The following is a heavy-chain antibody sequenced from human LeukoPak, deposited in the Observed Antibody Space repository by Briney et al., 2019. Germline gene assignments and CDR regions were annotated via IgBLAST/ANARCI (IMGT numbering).Heavy chain of an antibody. CDR2: INPSGGST. D-gene: IGHD6-19*01. Sequence: GASVKVSCKASGYTFTSYYMHWLRQAPGQGLEWMGIINPSGGSTSYAQKFQGRVTMTRDTSTSTVYMELSSLRSEDTAVYYCARPASGRWLVRADGELYLDYWGQGTLVTVSS. CDR3: ARPASGRWLVRADGELYLDY. J-gene: IGHJ4*02. CDR1: GYTFTSYY. V-gene: IGHV1-46*01.